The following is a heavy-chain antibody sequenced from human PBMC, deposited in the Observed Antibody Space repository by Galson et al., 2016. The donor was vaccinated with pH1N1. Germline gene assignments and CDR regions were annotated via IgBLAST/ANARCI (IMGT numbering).Heavy chain of an antibody. J-gene: IGHJ3*01. D-gene: IGHD2-15*01. V-gene: IGHV4-31*03. Sequence: TLSLTCSVSGASVSSGDSYWSWIRQYPGKGLEWIGHIYYSGSTYYNSSLQSRITMSVDTSQNQFSLRLSSVTAADTAVYYCGRRFFVHLEGLPTDAFDFWGPGTMVTVSS. CDR1: GASVSSGDSY. CDR3: GRRFFVHLEGLPTDAFDF. CDR2: IYYSGST.